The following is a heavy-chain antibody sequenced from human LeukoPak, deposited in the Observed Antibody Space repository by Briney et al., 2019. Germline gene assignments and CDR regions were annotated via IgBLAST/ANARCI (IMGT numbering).Heavy chain of an antibody. J-gene: IGHJ6*02. Sequence: GGSLRLSCAASGFTFGSYAMSWVRQAPGKGLEWVAVIWYDGSNKYYADSVKGRFTISRDNSKNTLYLQMNSLRAEDTAVYYCARDGSGSYFYYYYYGMDVWGQGTTVTVSS. CDR1: GFTFGSYA. D-gene: IGHD3-10*01. CDR2: IWYDGSNK. V-gene: IGHV3-33*08. CDR3: ARDGSGSYFYYYYYGMDV.